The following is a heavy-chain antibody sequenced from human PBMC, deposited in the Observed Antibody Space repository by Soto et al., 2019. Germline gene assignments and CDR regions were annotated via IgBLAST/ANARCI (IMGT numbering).Heavy chain of an antibody. J-gene: IGHJ6*02. CDR1: GYTFYSHS. CDR3: ARCIQGDYYYGMDV. Sequence: QAPLVPSGAEVKKPGASVKVSCKAFGYTFYSHSISWVRPAPGQGLEWMGRINGDYGNTQYAQKFRGRVTMTTDTSTTTVYMELTNLRSDDTAVYYCARCIQGDYYYGMDVWGQGTTVTVSS. V-gene: IGHV1-18*01. CDR2: INGDYGNT. D-gene: IGHD5-18*01.